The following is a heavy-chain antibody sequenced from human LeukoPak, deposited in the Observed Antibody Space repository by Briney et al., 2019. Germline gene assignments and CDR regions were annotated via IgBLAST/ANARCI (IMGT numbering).Heavy chain of an antibody. J-gene: IGHJ4*02. CDR3: ARKGTVFDY. CDR1: GGSISSGSYY. D-gene: IGHD3-10*01. Sequence: SETLSLTCTVSGGSISSGSYYWSWIRQPAGKGLEWIGRIYTSGSTNYNPSLKSRVTISVDTSKNQFSLKLSSVTAADTAVYYCARKGTVFDYWGQGTLVTVSS. CDR2: IYTSGST. V-gene: IGHV4-61*02.